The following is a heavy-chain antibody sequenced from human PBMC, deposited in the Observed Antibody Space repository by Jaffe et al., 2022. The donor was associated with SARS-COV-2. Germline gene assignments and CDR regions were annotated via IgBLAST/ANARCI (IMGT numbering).Heavy chain of an antibody. J-gene: IGHJ4*02. CDR1: GFTFTSSA. V-gene: IGHV1-58*01. Sequence: QMQLVQSGPEVKKPGTSVKVSCKASGFTFTSSAVQWVRQARGQRLEWIGWIVVGSGNTNYAQKFQERVTITRDMSTSTAYMELSSLRSEDTAVYYCAAEHVTMVRGVKGDYWGQGTLVTVSS. CDR2: IVVGSGNT. D-gene: IGHD3-10*01. CDR3: AAEHVTMVRGVKGDY.